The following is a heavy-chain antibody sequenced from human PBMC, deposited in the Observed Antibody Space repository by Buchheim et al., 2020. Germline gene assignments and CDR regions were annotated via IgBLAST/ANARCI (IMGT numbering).Heavy chain of an antibody. Sequence: HVQLVQSGAELKKPGASVKVSCKASGNTVTTDFVHWVRQAPGQGLEWMGRIDPRGVSTIYAQHLQGRVTLTSHISTTTPYMELNSLTSEDMAVYFCTRDNGAWSFDYWGQGTL. CDR3: TRDNGAWSFDY. D-gene: IGHD3-3*01. CDR1: GNTVTTDF. J-gene: IGHJ4*02. CDR2: IDPRGVST. V-gene: IGHV1-46*03.